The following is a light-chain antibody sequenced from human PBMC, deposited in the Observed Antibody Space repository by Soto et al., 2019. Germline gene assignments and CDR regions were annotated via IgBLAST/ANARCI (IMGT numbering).Light chain of an antibody. V-gene: IGLV2-8*01. J-gene: IGLJ2*01. CDR1: KNDIGVYDF. CDR3: QSYGSDLRLVI. CDR2: EVV. Sequence: QSALTQPPSASGSPGQSVTISCSGTKNDIGVYDFVSWYQHHPGKAPRLIIYEVVQRPSGVPDRFSGSRSGASASLAITGLQPEDEALYYCQSYGSDLRLVIFGGETQLTVL.